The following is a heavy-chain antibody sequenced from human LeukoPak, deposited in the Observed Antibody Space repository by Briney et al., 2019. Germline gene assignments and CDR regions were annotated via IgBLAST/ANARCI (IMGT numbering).Heavy chain of an antibody. CDR1: GGTFSKYT. Sequence: ASVKVSCKASGGTFSKYTISWVRQRPGQGLEWMGGITPLFGTANYAQKFQGRVTITRDTSASTAYMELSSLRSEDTAVYYCASGLIRYFDWILPNDYWGQGTLVTVSS. CDR2: ITPLFGTA. CDR3: ASGLIRYFDWILPNDY. V-gene: IGHV1-69*05. D-gene: IGHD3-9*01. J-gene: IGHJ4*02.